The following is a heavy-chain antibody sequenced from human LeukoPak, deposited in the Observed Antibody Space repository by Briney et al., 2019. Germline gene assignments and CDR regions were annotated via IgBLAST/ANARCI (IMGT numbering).Heavy chain of an antibody. Sequence: ASVKVSCKASGYTFTGYYMHWVRPATGQGLEWMGWINPNSGGTNYAQKFQGRVTMTRDTSISTAYMELSRLRSDDTAVYYCARDLSSYGSGANWFDPWGQGTLVTVSS. CDR3: ARDLSSYGSGANWFDP. CDR2: INPNSGGT. D-gene: IGHD3-10*01. CDR1: GYTFTGYY. J-gene: IGHJ5*02. V-gene: IGHV1-2*02.